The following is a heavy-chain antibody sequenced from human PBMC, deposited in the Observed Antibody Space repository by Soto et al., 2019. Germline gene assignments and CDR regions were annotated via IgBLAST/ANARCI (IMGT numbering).Heavy chain of an antibody. CDR2: IKSKTDGGTT. J-gene: IGHJ6*02. V-gene: IGHV3-15*01. D-gene: IGHD6-19*01. CDR1: GFTFSNAW. Sequence: GGSLRLSCAASGFTFSNAWMSWVRQAPGKGLEWVDRIKSKTDGGTTDYAAPVKGRFTISRDDSKNTLYLQMNSLKTEDTAVYYCTTVTRSSGWPYYYYFYGMDVWGQGTTVTVSS. CDR3: TTVTRSSGWPYYYYFYGMDV.